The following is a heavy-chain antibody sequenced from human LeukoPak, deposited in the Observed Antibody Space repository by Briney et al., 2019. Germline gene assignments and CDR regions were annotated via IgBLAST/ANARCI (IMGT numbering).Heavy chain of an antibody. V-gene: IGHV4-34*01. Sequence: PSETLSLTCAVYGGSFSGYYWSWIRQPPGKGLEWIGSIYYSGSTYYNPSLKSRVTISVDTSKNQFSLKLSSVTAADTAVYYCGRSIAAGLQYYFDYWGQGTLVTVSS. D-gene: IGHD6-6*01. CDR2: IYYSGST. CDR1: GGSFSGYY. CDR3: GRSIAAGLQYYFDY. J-gene: IGHJ4*02.